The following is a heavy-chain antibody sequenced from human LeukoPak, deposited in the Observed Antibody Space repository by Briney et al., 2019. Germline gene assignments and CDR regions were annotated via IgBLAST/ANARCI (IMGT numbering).Heavy chain of an antibody. CDR3: ARPSHYYDSSGYYDYFDY. CDR1: GYTFTGYY. Sequence: EASVKVSCKASGYTFTGYYMHWVRQAPGQGLEWMGWINPNSGGTNYAQKFQGRVTMTRDTSISTAYMELSRLRSDDTAVYYCARPSHYYDSSGYYDYFDYWGQGTLVTVSS. D-gene: IGHD3-22*01. CDR2: INPNSGGT. V-gene: IGHV1-2*02. J-gene: IGHJ4*02.